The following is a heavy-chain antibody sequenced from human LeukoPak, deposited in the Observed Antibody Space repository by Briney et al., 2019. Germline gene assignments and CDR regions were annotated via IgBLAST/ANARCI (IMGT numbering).Heavy chain of an antibody. CDR1: RFTLSNYA. Sequence: GGSLRLSCAASRFTLSNYAMHWVRQAPGKGLEWVAVISSDGGHKSYADSVKGRFSISRDSSKKTLYLQLSGLRVEDTAVYYCARDPGYCTSHSCTTYFDYWGQGTLVTVSS. D-gene: IGHD2-2*01. V-gene: IGHV3-30*04. J-gene: IGHJ4*02. CDR2: ISSDGGHK. CDR3: ARDPGYCTSHSCTTYFDY.